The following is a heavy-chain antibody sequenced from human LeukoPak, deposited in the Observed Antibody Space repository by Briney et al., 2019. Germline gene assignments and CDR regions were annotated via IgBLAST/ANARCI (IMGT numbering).Heavy chain of an antibody. J-gene: IGHJ6*02. Sequence: GRSLRLSCAASGFTFSSYAMHWVSQAPGKGLEWVAVISYDGSNKYYADSVKGRFTISRDNSKNTLYLQMNSLRAEDTAVYYCARDPHGDYAPGAHYYGMDVLGQGTTVTVSS. V-gene: IGHV3-30*04. CDR2: ISYDGSNK. CDR1: GFTFSSYA. CDR3: ARDPHGDYAPGAHYYGMDV. D-gene: IGHD4-17*01.